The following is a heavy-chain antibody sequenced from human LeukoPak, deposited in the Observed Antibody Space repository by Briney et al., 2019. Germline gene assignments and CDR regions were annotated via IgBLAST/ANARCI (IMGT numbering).Heavy chain of an antibody. CDR1: GFTFSSSW. CDR2: IKQDGSEK. J-gene: IGHJ4*02. V-gene: IGHV3-7*01. CDR3: AKVTGIAAAATEDYFDY. Sequence: GGCLRLSCAASGFTFSSSWMSSVRQAPGKGLEWVPNIKQDGSEKYYVDSVKGRFTISRDNAKNSLYLQMNSLRAEDTAVYYCAKVTGIAAAATEDYFDYWGQGTLVTVSS. D-gene: IGHD6-13*01.